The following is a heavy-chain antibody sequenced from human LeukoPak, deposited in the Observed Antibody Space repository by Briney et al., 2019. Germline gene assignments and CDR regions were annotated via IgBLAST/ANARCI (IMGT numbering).Heavy chain of an antibody. V-gene: IGHV4-31*03. Sequence: SETLSLTCTVSGGSISSGGYYWSWIRQHPGKGLEWIGYIYYSGSTYYNPSLKSRVTISVDTSKNQFSLKLSSVTAADTAVYYCARDAGNYYYYYMDVWGKGTMVTVSS. J-gene: IGHJ6*03. CDR2: IYYSGST. CDR1: GGSISSGGYY. CDR3: ARDAGNYYYYYMDV.